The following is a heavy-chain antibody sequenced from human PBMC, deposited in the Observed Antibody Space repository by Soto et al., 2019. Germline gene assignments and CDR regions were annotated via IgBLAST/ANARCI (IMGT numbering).Heavy chain of an antibody. D-gene: IGHD1-1*01. V-gene: IGHV3-21*01. CDR1: GFTFSSYA. CDR2: ISSSSSYI. J-gene: IGHJ5*02. Sequence: GGSLRLSCAASGFTFSSYAMSWVRQAPGKGLEWVSSISSSSSYIYYADSVKGRFTISRDNAKNSLYLQMNSLRAEDTAVYYCARDPASFRDTTFDPWGQGTLVTVSS. CDR3: ARDPASFRDTTFDP.